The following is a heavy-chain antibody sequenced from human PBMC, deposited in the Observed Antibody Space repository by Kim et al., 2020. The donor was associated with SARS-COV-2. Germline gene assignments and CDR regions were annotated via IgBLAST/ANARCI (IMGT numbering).Heavy chain of an antibody. V-gene: IGHV3-7*01. Sequence: GGSLRLSCAASGFTFSTYWMSWVRQAPGKGLQWVANIKADGSETYYVDFVKGRFAISRDNARSSIYLQINSLRAEDTAVYYCARDSRYYYDRSGYLTNEGFDFWGQGTMVTVSS. CDR2: IKADGSET. D-gene: IGHD3-22*01. CDR1: GFTFSTYW. J-gene: IGHJ3*01. CDR3: ARDSRYYYDRSGYLTNEGFDF.